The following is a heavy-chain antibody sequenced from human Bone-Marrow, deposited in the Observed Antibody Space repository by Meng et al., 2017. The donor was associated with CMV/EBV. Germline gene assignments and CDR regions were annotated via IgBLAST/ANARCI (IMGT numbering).Heavy chain of an antibody. CDR2: VSNNGDT. J-gene: IGHJ4*02. CDR1: FTFSNYA. Sequence: FTFSNYAMSWVRQAPGKGLELLSVVSNNGDTYYIDSVKGRFTISRDNPKNTLYLQLNSLSAEDTAVYYCAKGTLRARSGASCYPLDYWGQGTLVTVSS. D-gene: IGHD2-15*01. V-gene: IGHV3-23*01. CDR3: AKGTLRARSGASCYPLDY.